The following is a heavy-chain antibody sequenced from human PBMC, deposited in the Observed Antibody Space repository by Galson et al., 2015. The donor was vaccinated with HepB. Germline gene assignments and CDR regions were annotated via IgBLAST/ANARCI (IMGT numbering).Heavy chain of an antibody. D-gene: IGHD2-15*01. J-gene: IGHJ6*02. CDR2: INPSGGST. V-gene: IGHV1-46*01. CDR3: ARGGYCSGGSCSTYYYGMDV. Sequence: SVKVSCKASGYTFTSYYMHWVGQAPGQGLEWMGIINPSGGSTSYAQKFQGRVTMTRDTSMSTVYMELSSLRSEDTAVYYCARGGYCSGGSCSTYYYGMDVWGQGTTVTVSS. CDR1: GYTFTSYY.